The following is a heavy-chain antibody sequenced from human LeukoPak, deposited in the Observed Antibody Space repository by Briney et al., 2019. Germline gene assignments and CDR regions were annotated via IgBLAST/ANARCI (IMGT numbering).Heavy chain of an antibody. Sequence: SETLSLTCTVSGGSISSYYWSWIRQPAGKGLEWIGRIYTSGSTNYNPSLKSRVTMSVDTSKNQFSLKLSSVTAADTAVYYCARALGRIAGYYYYMDVWGKGTTVTVSS. V-gene: IGHV4-4*07. D-gene: IGHD6-13*01. CDR2: IYTSGST. CDR1: GGSISSYY. J-gene: IGHJ6*03. CDR3: ARALGRIAGYYYYMDV.